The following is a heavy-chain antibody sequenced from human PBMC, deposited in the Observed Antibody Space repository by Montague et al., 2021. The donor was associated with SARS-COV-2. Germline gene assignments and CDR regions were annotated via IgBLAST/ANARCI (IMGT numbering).Heavy chain of an antibody. V-gene: IGHV4-34*01. CDR3: ARRGYSYYYYGMDV. J-gene: IGHJ6*02. CDR1: GGSFSGYY. Sequence: SETLSLTCAVYGGSFSGYYWSWIRQPPGKGLEWIGEINHSGSTNYNPSLKSRVTISVDPSKNQFSLKLSSVTAADTAVYYCARRGYSYYYYGMDVWGQGTTVTVSS. CDR2: INHSGST. D-gene: IGHD5-24*01.